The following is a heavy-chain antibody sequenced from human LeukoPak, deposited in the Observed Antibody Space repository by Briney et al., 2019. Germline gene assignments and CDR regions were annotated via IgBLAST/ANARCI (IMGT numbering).Heavy chain of an antibody. CDR2: IWYDGSNK. J-gene: IGHJ4*02. CDR3: AREGGIAAASFDY. CDR1: GFTFDDFA. V-gene: IGHV3-33*08. Sequence: GGSLRLSCAASGFTFDDFAMSWVRQAPGKGLEWVAVIWYDGSNKYYADSVKGRFTISRDNSKNTLYLQMNSLRAEDTAVYYCAREGGIAAASFDYWGQGTLVTVSS. D-gene: IGHD6-13*01.